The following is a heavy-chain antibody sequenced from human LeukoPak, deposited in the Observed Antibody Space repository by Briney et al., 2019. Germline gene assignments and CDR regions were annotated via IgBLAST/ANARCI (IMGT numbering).Heavy chain of an antibody. D-gene: IGHD3-16*01. Sequence: GGSLRLSCTASGFTFGDYAMSWVRQAPGKGLEWVGFITSKAYGGTTEYAASVKGTFTISRDDSKSIAYMQMNSLRTEDTAVYYCTRDMIYTFHYWGQGTLVTVSS. CDR3: TRDMIYTFHY. CDR1: GFTFGDYA. CDR2: ITSKAYGGTT. J-gene: IGHJ4*02. V-gene: IGHV3-49*04.